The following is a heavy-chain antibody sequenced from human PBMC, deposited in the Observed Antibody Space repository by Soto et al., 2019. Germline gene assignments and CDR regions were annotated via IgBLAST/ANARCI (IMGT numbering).Heavy chain of an antibody. CDR1: GYTFTSYD. CDR3: ARAGCSGGSCYSYYYYGMDV. Sequence: ASVKVSCKASGYTFTSYDINWVRQATGQGLEWMGGIIPIFGTANYAQKFQGRVTITADESTSTAYMELSSLRSEDTAVYYCARAGCSGGSCYSYYYYGMDVWGQGTTVTVSS. CDR2: IIPIFGTA. J-gene: IGHJ6*02. D-gene: IGHD2-15*01. V-gene: IGHV1-69*13.